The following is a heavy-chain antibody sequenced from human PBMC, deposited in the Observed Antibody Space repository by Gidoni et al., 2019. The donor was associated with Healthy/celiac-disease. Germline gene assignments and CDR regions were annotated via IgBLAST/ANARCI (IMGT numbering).Heavy chain of an antibody. J-gene: IGHJ6*02. D-gene: IGHD2-15*01. V-gene: IGHV4-38-2*02. Sequence: QVQLQESGPGLVQPSETLSLTCAVSGYSISSGYYWGWIRQPPGKGLEWIGSIYHSGSTYYNPSLKSRVTISVDTSKNQFSLKLSSVTAADTAVYYCARDGYCSGGSCYSNYYGMDVWGQGTTVTVSS. CDR2: IYHSGST. CDR1: GYSISSGYY. CDR3: ARDGYCSGGSCYSNYYGMDV.